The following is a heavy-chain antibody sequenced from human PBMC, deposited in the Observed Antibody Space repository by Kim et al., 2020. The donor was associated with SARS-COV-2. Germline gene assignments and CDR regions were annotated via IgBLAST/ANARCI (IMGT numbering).Heavy chain of an antibody. CDR3: AREPYCGGDCYDHFDY. J-gene: IGHJ4*02. D-gene: IGHD2-21*02. CDR2: ISSSSSTI. CDR1: GFTFSSYS. V-gene: IGHV3-48*02. Sequence: GGSLRLSCAASGFTFSSYSMNWVRQAPGKGLEWVSYISSSSSTIYYADSVKGRFTISRDNAKNSLYLQMNSLRDEDTAVYYCAREPYCGGDCYDHFDYWGQGTLVTVSS.